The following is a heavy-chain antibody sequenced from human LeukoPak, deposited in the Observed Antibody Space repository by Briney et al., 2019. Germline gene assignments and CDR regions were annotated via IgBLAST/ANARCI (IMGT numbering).Heavy chain of an antibody. CDR1: GGSISSYY. Sequence: SETLSLTCTVSGGSISSYYWGWIRQPPGKGLEWIGSIYYSGSTYYNPSLKSRVTISVDTSKNQFSLKLSSVTAADTAVYYCARHDILTGYYSYYFDYWGQGTLVTVSS. V-gene: IGHV4-39*01. CDR3: ARHDILTGYYSYYFDY. J-gene: IGHJ4*02. CDR2: IYYSGST. D-gene: IGHD3-9*01.